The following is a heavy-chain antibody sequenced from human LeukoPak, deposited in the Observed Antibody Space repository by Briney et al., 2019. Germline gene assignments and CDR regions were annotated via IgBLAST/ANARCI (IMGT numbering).Heavy chain of an antibody. J-gene: IGHJ4*02. CDR3: ARADGWLATDVDY. V-gene: IGHV4-59*01. CDR2: IYYRGST. D-gene: IGHD6-19*01. CDR1: GGSISSYY. Sequence: SETLSLTCTVSGGSISSYYWSWIRQPPGKGLEWIGYIYYRGSTNYNPSLKSRVTISVDTSKNQFSLKLSSVTAADTAVYYCARADGWLATDVDYWGQGTLVTVSS.